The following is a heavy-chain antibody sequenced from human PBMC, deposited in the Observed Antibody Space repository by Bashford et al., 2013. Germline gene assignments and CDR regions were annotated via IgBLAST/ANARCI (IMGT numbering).Heavy chain of an antibody. CDR2: FSIGGGAT. V-gene: IGHV3-23*01. CDR3: AKDLGYTEVGTEGYYFDY. CDR1: GFTFATSA. Sequence: GGSLRLSCAASGFTFATSAFSWVRQAPGKGLEWVSAFSIGGGATFYADSVKGRFTISRDNSENTLHLQMNSLRAEDTAIYYCAKDLGYTEVGTEGYYFDYWGQGTLVTVSS. D-gene: IGHD6-19*01. J-gene: IGHJ4*02.